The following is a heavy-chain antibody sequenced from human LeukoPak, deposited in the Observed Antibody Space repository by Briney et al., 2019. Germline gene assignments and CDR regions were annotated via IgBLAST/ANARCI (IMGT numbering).Heavy chain of an antibody. CDR3: ARDGVVVAATHSSFFDY. CDR2: IIPIFGTA. Sequence: ASVKVSCKASGGTFSSYAISWVRQAPGQGLEWMGGIIPIFGTANYAQKFQGRVTITADESTSTAYMELSSLRSEDTAVYYCARDGVVVAATHSSFFDYWGQGTLVTVSS. D-gene: IGHD2-15*01. V-gene: IGHV1-69*13. J-gene: IGHJ4*02. CDR1: GGTFSSYA.